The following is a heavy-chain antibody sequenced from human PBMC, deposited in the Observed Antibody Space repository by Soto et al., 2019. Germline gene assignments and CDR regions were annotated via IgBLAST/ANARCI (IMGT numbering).Heavy chain of an antibody. V-gene: IGHV1-69*01. CDR1: GGTFSSYT. Sequence: QVQLVQSGAEVKKPGSSVKVSCKASGGTFSSYTINWVRQAPGQGLEWMGGIIPIFDTANYAQKFQGRVTITADESTSTSYMEVSSLRSEDTAVYYCARNGTLTGYSYGMDVWGQGTTGTVSS. D-gene: IGHD1-1*01. CDR3: ARNGTLTGYSYGMDV. J-gene: IGHJ6*02. CDR2: IIPIFDTA.